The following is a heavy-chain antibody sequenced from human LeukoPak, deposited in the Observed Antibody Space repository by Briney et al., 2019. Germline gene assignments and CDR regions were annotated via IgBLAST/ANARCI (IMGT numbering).Heavy chain of an antibody. CDR1: GFTFSSYA. CDR2: ISGSGGST. V-gene: IGHV3-23*01. Sequence: SGGSLRLSCAASGFTFSSYAMSWVRQAPGKGLEWVSAISGSGGSTYYAGSVKGRFTISRDNSKNTLYLQMNSLRAEDTAVYYCAKDLGVLRPYYFDYWGQGTLVTVSS. J-gene: IGHJ4*02. D-gene: IGHD3-16*01. CDR3: AKDLGVLRPYYFDY.